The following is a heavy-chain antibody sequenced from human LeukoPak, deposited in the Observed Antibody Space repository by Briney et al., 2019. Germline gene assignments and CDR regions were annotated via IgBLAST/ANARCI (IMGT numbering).Heavy chain of an antibody. CDR1: GFAFISYN. Sequence: GGSLRLSCAASGFAFISYNMNWVRQAPGKGLEWISYIGSSGSPTHYADSVGGRFTISRDNAKNSLYLQMNSLRDEDTAVYFCARRPYSDTSGRLSGVWGQGTTVTVSS. V-gene: IGHV3-48*02. CDR2: IGSSGSPT. D-gene: IGHD3-22*01. CDR3: ARRPYSDTSGRLSGV. J-gene: IGHJ6*02.